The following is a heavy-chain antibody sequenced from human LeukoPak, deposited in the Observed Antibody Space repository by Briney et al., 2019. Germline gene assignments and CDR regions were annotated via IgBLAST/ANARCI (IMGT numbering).Heavy chain of an antibody. D-gene: IGHD6-19*01. CDR2: IYTSGST. CDR1: GGSISSYY. V-gene: IGHV4-4*07. CDR3: ASMEVAGTGRDY. J-gene: IGHJ4*02. Sequence: SETPSLTCTVSGGSISSYYWSWIRQPAGKGLEWIGRIYTSGSTNYNPSLKSRVTMSVDTSKNQFSLKLSSVTAADTAVYYCASMEVAGTGRDYWGQGTLVTVSS.